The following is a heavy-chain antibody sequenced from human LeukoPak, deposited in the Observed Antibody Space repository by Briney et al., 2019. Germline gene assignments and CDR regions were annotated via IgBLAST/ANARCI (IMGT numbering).Heavy chain of an antibody. Sequence: SETLSLTCTVAGGSISTFFWTWIRQSAGKGLEWIGRIYTGTTYYNPSLESRATISVDTSNNRFSLKLTSLTASDTAVYYCARGTEMTSFTGYYSFDYWGRGSLVTVSS. D-gene: IGHD3-9*01. CDR3: ARGTEMTSFTGYYSFDY. CDR2: IYTGTT. J-gene: IGHJ4*02. V-gene: IGHV4-4*07. CDR1: GGSISTFF.